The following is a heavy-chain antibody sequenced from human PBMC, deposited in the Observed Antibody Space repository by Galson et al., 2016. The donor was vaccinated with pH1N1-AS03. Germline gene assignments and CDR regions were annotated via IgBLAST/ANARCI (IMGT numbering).Heavy chain of an antibody. J-gene: IGHJ3*01. CDR3: VRTWLTNSFDF. CDR2: VDTRDDTI. CDR1: GFTFRSNG. Sequence: LRLSCAASGFTFRSNGMSWVRQARGKGLEWVAFVDTRDDTIHYADSLKGRFTISRDNAKNGLYLQMNSLRAEDSGLYYCVRTWLTNSFDFWGQGTLVTVSS. V-gene: IGHV3-48*03. D-gene: IGHD6-13*01.